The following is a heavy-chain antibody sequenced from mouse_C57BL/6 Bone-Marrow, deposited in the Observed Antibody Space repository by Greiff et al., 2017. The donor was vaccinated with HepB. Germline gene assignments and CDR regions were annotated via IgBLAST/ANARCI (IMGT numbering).Heavy chain of an antibody. D-gene: IGHD1-1*01. CDR1: GYTFTSYW. J-gene: IGHJ2*01. CDR3: ARGITTVPYYFDY. Sequence: QVQLKESGAELAKPGASVKLSCKASGYTFTSYWMHWVKQRPGQGLEWIGYINPSSGYTKYNQKFKDKATLTADKSSSTAYMQLSSLTYEDSAVYYCARGITTVPYYFDYWGQGTTLTVSS. V-gene: IGHV1-7*01. CDR2: INPSSGYT.